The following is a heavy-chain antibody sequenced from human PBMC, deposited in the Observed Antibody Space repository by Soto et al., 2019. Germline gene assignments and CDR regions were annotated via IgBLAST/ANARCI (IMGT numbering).Heavy chain of an antibody. CDR1: AFTFTSSA. Sequence: VRVSFQASAFTFTSSAVQWVRQARGQRLEWIGWIVVGSGNTNYAQKFQERVTITRDMSTSTAYMELSSLRSEDTAVYYCAADPLYGDFDYWGQGTLVTVSS. D-gene: IGHD4-17*01. J-gene: IGHJ4*02. CDR3: AADPLYGDFDY. V-gene: IGHV1-58*01. CDR2: IVVGSGNT.